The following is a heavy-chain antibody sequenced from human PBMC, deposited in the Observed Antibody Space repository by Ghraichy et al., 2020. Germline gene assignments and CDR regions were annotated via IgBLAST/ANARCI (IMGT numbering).Heavy chain of an antibody. CDR3: AKVLAVAGYPFDY. J-gene: IGHJ4*02. D-gene: IGHD6-19*01. CDR2: ISGSGGST. Sequence: GESLNISCAASGFTFSSYAMSWVRQAPGKGLEWVSAISGSGGSTYYADSVKGRFTISRDNSKNTLYLQMNSLRAKDTAVYYCAKVLAVAGYPFDYWGQGTLVTVSS. CDR1: GFTFSSYA. V-gene: IGHV3-23*01.